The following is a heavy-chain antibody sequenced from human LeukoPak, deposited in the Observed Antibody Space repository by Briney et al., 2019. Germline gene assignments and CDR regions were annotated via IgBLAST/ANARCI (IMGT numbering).Heavy chain of an antibody. CDR1: GFTFSNYG. Sequence: GGSLRLSCAASGFTFSNYGMHWVRQAPGKGLEWVALISYDGNNKYYSDPMKGRFTISRDNSKNTLYLQMNSLRAEDTAVYYCAKDIDYGGANWGQGTLVIVSS. CDR2: ISYDGNNK. J-gene: IGHJ4*02. V-gene: IGHV3-30*18. D-gene: IGHD4-23*01. CDR3: AKDIDYGGAN.